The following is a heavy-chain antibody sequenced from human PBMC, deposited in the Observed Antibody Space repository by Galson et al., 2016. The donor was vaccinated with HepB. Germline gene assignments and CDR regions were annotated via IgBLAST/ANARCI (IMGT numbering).Heavy chain of an antibody. CDR2: IYYSGNT. V-gene: IGHV4-59*01. J-gene: IGHJ4*02. D-gene: IGHD6-13*01. Sequence: SETLSLTCTVSGGSLTSFYWSWIRQPPGKGLEWIGYIYYSGNTNYNPSLKSRVTISVDTSKNQFSLKLSSVTAADTAVYYCARDGSTWYTHFDRWGQGTLVTVSS. CDR3: ARDGSTWYTHFDR. CDR1: GGSLTSFY.